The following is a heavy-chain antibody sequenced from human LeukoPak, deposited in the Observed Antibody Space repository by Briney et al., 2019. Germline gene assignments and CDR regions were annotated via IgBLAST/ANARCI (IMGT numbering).Heavy chain of an antibody. CDR3: AIVINYWEPFDY. D-gene: IGHD1-26*01. CDR1: GFTFSSYS. V-gene: IGHV3-21*01. CDR2: ISSSSSYI. J-gene: IGHJ4*02. Sequence: GGSLRLSCAASGFTFSSYSMNWGRQAPGKGLEWVSSISSSSSYIYYADSVKGRFTISRDNAKNSLYLQMNSLRAEDTAVYYCAIVINYWEPFDYWGQGTLVNVYS.